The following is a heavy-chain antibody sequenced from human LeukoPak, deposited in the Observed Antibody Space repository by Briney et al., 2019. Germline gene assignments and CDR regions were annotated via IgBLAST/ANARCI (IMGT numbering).Heavy chain of an antibody. Sequence: PGGSLRLSCAASGLTFRNYWMSWVRQAPGKGLEWVANIKQDGSDKFYVDSVNGRFTISRDNAKNSLFLQMNSLRAEDTAVYYCVRCTFVLHKRCSAFDVWGQGTMVTVSA. J-gene: IGHJ3*01. CDR3: VRCTFVLHKRCSAFDV. CDR2: IKQDGSDK. CDR1: GLTFRNYW. D-gene: IGHD1-1*01. V-gene: IGHV3-7*01.